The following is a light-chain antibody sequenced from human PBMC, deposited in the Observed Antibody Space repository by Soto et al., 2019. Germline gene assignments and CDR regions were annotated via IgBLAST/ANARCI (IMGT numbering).Light chain of an antibody. CDR2: NNN. J-gene: IGLJ1*01. V-gene: IGLV1-44*01. Sequence: GSNTVNWYQQLPGTAPKLLIYNNNQRPSGVPDRFSGSKSGTSASLAISGLLSEDEADYYCGAWDDSLNGYVFGTGTKVTVL. CDR1: GSNT. CDR3: GAWDDSLNGYV.